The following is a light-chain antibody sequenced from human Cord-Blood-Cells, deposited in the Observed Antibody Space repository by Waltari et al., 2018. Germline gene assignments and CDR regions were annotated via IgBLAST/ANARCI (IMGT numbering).Light chain of an antibody. Sequence: QSVLTQPPSVSGAPGQRVTISCTGSSSNIGAGYDVHWYQQLPGTAPKLLIYGNSNLPSGVPDRFSGSKSGTSASLAITGLQAEDEADYYCQSYDSSLSGLFGGGTKLTVL. CDR1: SSNIGAGYD. V-gene: IGLV1-40*01. CDR2: GNS. J-gene: IGLJ3*02. CDR3: QSYDSSLSGL.